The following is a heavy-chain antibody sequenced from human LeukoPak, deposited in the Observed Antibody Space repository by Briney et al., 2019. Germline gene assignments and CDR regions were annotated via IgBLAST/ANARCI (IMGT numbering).Heavy chain of an antibody. Sequence: SVTLSSLASTYTFTDYYMHWVRPAPGQGLEWMGWINPNSGGTNYAQKSQCRVTMTTDTSISTAYMEVSRLRSDDTAVYYCARVRIGQQLDKYYYFAMDVWGQGTTVTVSS. CDR3: ARVRIGQQLDKYYYFAMDV. J-gene: IGHJ6*02. D-gene: IGHD6-13*01. V-gene: IGHV1-2*02. CDR1: TYTFTDYY. CDR2: INPNSGGT.